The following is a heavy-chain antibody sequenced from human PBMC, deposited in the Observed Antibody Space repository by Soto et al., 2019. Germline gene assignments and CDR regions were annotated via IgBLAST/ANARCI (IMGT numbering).Heavy chain of an antibody. J-gene: IGHJ4*02. CDR3: ARVYCSGGSCYSIDY. Sequence: GASVKVSCKASGYTFTSYYMHWVRQTPGQGLEWMGKINPSGGSTSYAQKFQGRVTMTRDTSTSTVYMELSSLRSEDTAVYYCARVYCSGGSCYSIDYWGQGTLVTVSS. V-gene: IGHV1-46*03. D-gene: IGHD2-15*01. CDR2: INPSGGST. CDR1: GYTFTSYY.